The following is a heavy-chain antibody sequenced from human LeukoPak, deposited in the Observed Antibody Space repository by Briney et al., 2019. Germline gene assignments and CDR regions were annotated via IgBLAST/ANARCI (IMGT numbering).Heavy chain of an antibody. V-gene: IGHV4-30-4*01. CDR2: IYYSGST. Sequence: SETLSLTCTVSGGSISSGDYYWSWIRQPPGKGLEWIGYIYYSGSTYYNPSLKSRVTISVDTSKNQFSLKLSSVTAADTAVYYCASMDDSSGSPRSDYWGQGTLVTVSS. CDR3: ASMDDSSGSPRSDY. D-gene: IGHD3-22*01. J-gene: IGHJ4*02. CDR1: GGSISSGDYY.